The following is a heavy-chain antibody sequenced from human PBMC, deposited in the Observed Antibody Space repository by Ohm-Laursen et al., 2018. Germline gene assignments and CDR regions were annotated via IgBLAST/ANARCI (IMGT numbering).Heavy chain of an antibody. D-gene: IGHD6-19*01. CDR3: AKDLSSGWWLDYYYYYGMDV. V-gene: IGHV3-30*18. CDR2: ISYDGSNK. CDR1: GFTFSSYG. J-gene: IGHJ6*02. Sequence: SLRLSCAASGFTFSSYGMHWVRQAPGKGLEWVAVISYDGSNKYYADSVKGRFTISRDNSKNTLYLQMNSLRAEDTAVYYCAKDLSSGWWLDYYYYYGMDVWGQGTTVTVSS.